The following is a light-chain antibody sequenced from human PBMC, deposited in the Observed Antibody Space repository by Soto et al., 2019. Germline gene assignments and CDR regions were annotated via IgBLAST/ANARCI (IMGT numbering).Light chain of an antibody. J-gene: IGLJ3*02. V-gene: IGLV1-40*01. CDR2: GNT. Sequence: QSELTQPPSVSGAPGQRVTISCTGSSSNIGAGYDVHWYQQLPGAAPKPLIYGNTNRPSGVPDRFSGSKSGASASLTITGLQAEDEAEYYCQSYDSSLSGWVFGGGTKLTVL. CDR3: QSYDSSLSGWV. CDR1: SSNIGAGYD.